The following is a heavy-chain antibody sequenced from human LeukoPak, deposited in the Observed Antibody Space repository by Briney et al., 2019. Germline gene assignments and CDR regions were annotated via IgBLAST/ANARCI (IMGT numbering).Heavy chain of an antibody. J-gene: IGHJ4*02. D-gene: IGHD5-18*01. CDR2: IHYSGST. Sequence: PSETLSLTCTVSGGSITSYYWSYIRQPAGKGLEWIGYIHYSGSTNYNPSLKSRVTISVDTSRNHFSLKLRSVTAADTAVYYCARRRGRSFGFDHWGQGTLVTVSS. CDR1: GGSITSYY. CDR3: ARRRGRSFGFDH. V-gene: IGHV4-59*01.